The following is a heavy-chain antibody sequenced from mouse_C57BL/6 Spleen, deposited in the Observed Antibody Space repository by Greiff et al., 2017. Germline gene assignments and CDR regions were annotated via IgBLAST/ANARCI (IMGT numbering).Heavy chain of an antibody. CDR3: AKGGYYSNYWYFDV. D-gene: IGHD2-5*01. CDR2: LYPGDGDT. Sequence: VHLVESGPELVKPGASVKISCKASGYAFSSSWMNWVKQRPGQGLEWIGRLYPGDGDTNYNGKFKGKATLTADKSSSTAYMQLSSLTSEDSAVSFCAKGGYYSNYWYFDVWGTGTTVTVSS. V-gene: IGHV1-82*01. J-gene: IGHJ1*03. CDR1: GYAFSSSW.